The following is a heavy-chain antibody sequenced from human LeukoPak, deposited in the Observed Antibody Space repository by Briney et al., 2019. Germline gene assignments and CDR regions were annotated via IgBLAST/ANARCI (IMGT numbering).Heavy chain of an antibody. Sequence: SVKVSCKASGYTFNSYGITWVRQAPGQGLEWMGGIIPIFGTANYAQKFQGRVTITADESTSTAYMELSSLRSEDTAVYYCARGGPVATAYYFDYWGQGTLVTVSS. CDR1: GYTFNSYG. V-gene: IGHV1-69*13. D-gene: IGHD5-18*01. CDR2: IIPIFGTA. CDR3: ARGGPVATAYYFDY. J-gene: IGHJ4*02.